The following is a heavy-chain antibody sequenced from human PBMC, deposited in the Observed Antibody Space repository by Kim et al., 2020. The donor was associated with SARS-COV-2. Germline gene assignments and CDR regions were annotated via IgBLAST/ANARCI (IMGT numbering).Heavy chain of an antibody. V-gene: IGHV1-69*13. D-gene: IGHD2-15*01. J-gene: IGHJ2*01. CDR2: IIPIFGTA. CDR1: GGTFSSYA. Sequence: SVKVSCKASGGTFSSYAISWVRQAPGQGLEWMGGIIPIFGTANYAQKFQGRVTITADESTSTAYMELSSLRSEDTAVYYCAREGGGGIDHQRPTSNNWYFDLWGRGTLVTVSS. CDR3: AREGGGGIDHQRPTSNNWYFDL.